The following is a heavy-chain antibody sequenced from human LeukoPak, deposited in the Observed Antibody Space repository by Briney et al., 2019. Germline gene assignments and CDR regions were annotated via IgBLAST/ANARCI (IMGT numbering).Heavy chain of an antibody. CDR1: GFTFRTYG. J-gene: IGHJ4*02. CDR3: ASFHYGSSVYPDY. V-gene: IGHV3-21*01. D-gene: IGHD3-22*01. CDR2: ISSSSSYI. Sequence: GGSLRLSCAASGFTFRTYGMNWVRQAPGKGLEWVSFISSSSSYIYYADSVKGRFTISRDNAANSLYLQMDSLRAEDTAVYYCASFHYGSSVYPDYWGQGTLVTVSS.